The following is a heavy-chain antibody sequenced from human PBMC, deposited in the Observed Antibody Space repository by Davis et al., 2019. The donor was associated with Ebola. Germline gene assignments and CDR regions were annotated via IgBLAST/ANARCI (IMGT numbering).Heavy chain of an antibody. Sequence: ASVKLSCKASGYTFTSYYMHWVRQAPGQGLEWMGIINPSGGSTTYAQKFQGKVTMTRDTSTSTVYMELSSLRSEDTAVYYCARTGRGWECSDYWGQGTLVTVSS. CDR3: ARTGRGWECSDY. J-gene: IGHJ4*02. CDR1: GYTFTSYY. D-gene: IGHD1-26*01. CDR2: INPSGGST. V-gene: IGHV1-46*01.